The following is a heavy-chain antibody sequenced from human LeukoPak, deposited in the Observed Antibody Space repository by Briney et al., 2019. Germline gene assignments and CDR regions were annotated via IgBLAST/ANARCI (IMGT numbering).Heavy chain of an antibody. V-gene: IGHV3-13*01. CDR3: ARGRIYCSSTSCHWNWFDP. J-gene: IGHJ5*02. CDR2: IGSAGDT. D-gene: IGHD2-2*01. CDR1: GFTLSSYE. Sequence: PGGSLRLSCAASGFTLSSYEMHWVRQTTGKSLEWGSAIGSAGDTYYPGSVKGRFTISRENAKNSLYLQMNSLRAGDTAVYYCARGRIYCSSTSCHWNWFDPWGQGTLVTVSS.